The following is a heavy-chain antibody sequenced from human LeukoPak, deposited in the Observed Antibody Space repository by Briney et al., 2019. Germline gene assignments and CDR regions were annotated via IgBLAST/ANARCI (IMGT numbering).Heavy chain of an antibody. D-gene: IGHD3-22*01. CDR3: GRGRSYYYYDSSGLLDAFDI. V-gene: IGHV4-34*01. J-gene: IGHJ3*02. CDR1: GGSFSGYY. Sequence: PSETLSLTCAVYGGSFSGYYWSWIRQPPGRGLEWIGEINHSGSTNYNPSLKSRVTISVDTSKNQFSLKLSSVIAADTAVYYCGRGRSYYYYDSSGLLDAFDIWGQGTMVTVSS. CDR2: INHSGST.